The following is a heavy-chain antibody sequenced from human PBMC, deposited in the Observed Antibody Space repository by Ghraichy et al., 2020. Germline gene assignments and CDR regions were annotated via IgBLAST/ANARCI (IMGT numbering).Heavy chain of an antibody. Sequence: GGSLRLSCVASGSSFSYCAMHWVRQAPGKGLEWVAVIYFDGRNKYYSDSVKGRFTISRDNAMSTLFLQMNSLRPEDTAVYYCAKVPGDSVDGDYMDVWGKGTVVTVTS. D-gene: IGHD5/OR15-5a*01. CDR2: IYFDGRNK. CDR1: GSSFSYCA. V-gene: IGHV3-33*03. CDR3: AKVPGDSVDGDYMDV. J-gene: IGHJ6*03.